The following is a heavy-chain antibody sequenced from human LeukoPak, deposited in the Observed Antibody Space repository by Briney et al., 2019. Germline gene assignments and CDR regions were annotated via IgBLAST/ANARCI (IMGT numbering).Heavy chain of an antibody. CDR2: IIPILGIA. Sequence: ASVKVSCKASGGTFSSYAISWVRQAPGQGLEWMGRIIPILGIANYAQKFQGRVTITADKSTSTAYMELSSLRSEDTAVYYCARMGAAMAPGVFDYWGQGTLVTVSS. D-gene: IGHD2-2*01. J-gene: IGHJ4*02. CDR1: GGTFSSYA. CDR3: ARMGAAMAPGVFDY. V-gene: IGHV1-69*04.